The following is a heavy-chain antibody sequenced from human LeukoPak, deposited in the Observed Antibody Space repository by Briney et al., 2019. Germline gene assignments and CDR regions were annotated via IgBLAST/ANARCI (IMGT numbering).Heavy chain of an antibody. J-gene: IGHJ4*02. D-gene: IGHD1-1*01. V-gene: IGHV3-23*01. CDR3: AKDARMGTGTPRYLFDY. CDR2: ISGSAGST. Sequence: GGSLRLSCAASGFTFSSYAMSWVRQAPGKGLEWVSAISGSAGSTYYADSVKGRFTISRDDSKNTLYLQMNNLRAEDTAIYYCAKDARMGTGTPRYLFDYWGQGTLVTVSS. CDR1: GFTFSSYA.